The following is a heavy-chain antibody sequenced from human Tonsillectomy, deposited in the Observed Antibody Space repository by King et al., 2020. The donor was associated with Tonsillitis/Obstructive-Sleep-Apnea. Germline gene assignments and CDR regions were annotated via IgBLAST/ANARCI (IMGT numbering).Heavy chain of an antibody. J-gene: IGHJ4*02. Sequence: VQLVQSGGGLVQPGGSLRLSCAASGFTFSSYAMHWVRQAPGKGLEYVSAISSNGGSTYYANSVKGRFTISRDNSKNTLYLQMGSLRAEDMAVYYCARDGSSGWEFDYWGQGTLVTVSS. V-gene: IGHV3-64*01. CDR1: GFTFSSYA. CDR3: ARDGSSGWEFDY. CDR2: ISSNGGST. D-gene: IGHD6-19*01.